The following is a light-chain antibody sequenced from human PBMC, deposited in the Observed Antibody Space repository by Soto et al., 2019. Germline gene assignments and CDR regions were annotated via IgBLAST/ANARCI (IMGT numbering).Light chain of an antibody. Sequence: EIVLTQSPGTLSFSPGERATLACRASQSVSSSYLAWSQQKPGQAPSLLIYGASSRATGIPDRFSGSGSGTGFTLTISRLEPEDFAVYYCQQYGSSPQWTFGQGTTVEIK. CDR3: QQYGSSPQWT. CDR1: QSVSSSY. CDR2: GAS. V-gene: IGKV3-20*01. J-gene: IGKJ1*01.